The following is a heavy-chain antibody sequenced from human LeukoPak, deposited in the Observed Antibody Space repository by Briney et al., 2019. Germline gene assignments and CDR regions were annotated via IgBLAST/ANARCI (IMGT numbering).Heavy chain of an antibody. CDR3: ARDGDTSFNSLDYYYTYA. CDR2: INPNSGGT. Sequence: GASVKVSCKASGYTFTFYYMQWARQAPGQGLEWMGWINPNSGGTNYAQKFQGRVTMTRDTSISTAYMELSRLRSDDTAVYYCARDGDTSFNSLDYYYTYARGKGATVTVSS. CDR1: GYTFTFYY. V-gene: IGHV1-2*02. D-gene: IGHD2-2*01. J-gene: IGHJ6*03.